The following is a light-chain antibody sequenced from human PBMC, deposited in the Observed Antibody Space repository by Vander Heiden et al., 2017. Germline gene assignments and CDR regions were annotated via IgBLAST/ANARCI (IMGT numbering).Light chain of an antibody. Sequence: VLTHSPVTLSLSPGERATLSCRASHSITSNYLAWYQQKPGQAPRLLIYRTSNRATGIPDRFTGSGSGTHFTLTISRLEPEDFAVYYCQQFDTSPLFTFGPGTTVDIK. CDR3: QQFDTSPLFT. CDR2: RTS. J-gene: IGKJ3*01. V-gene: IGKV3-20*01. CDR1: HSITSNY.